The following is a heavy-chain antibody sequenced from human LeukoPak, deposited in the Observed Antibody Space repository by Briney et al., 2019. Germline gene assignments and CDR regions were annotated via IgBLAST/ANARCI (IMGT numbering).Heavy chain of an antibody. CDR3: ARDVREQQLVLWY. CDR2: IIPIFGTA. D-gene: IGHD6-13*01. CDR1: GGTFSSYA. J-gene: IGHJ4*02. Sequence: SVKVSCKDSGGTFSSYAISWVRQAPGQGLEWMGGIIPIFGTANYAQKFQGRVTITADEPASTAYMELSSLRSEDTAVYYCARDVREQQLVLWYWGQGTLVTVSS. V-gene: IGHV1-69*13.